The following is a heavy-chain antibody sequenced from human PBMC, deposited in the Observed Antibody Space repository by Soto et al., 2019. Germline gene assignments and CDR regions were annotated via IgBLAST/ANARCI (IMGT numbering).Heavy chain of an antibody. CDR3: ARDRRSSNSYYYYGMDV. Sequence: GGSLRLSCAASGFTFSSYGMHWVRQAPGKGLEWVAVIWYDGSNKYYADSVKGRFTISRDNSKNTLYLQMNSLRVEDTAVYYCARDRRSSNSYYYYGMDVWGQGTTVTVSS. J-gene: IGHJ6*02. CDR2: IWYDGSNK. CDR1: GFTFSSYG. V-gene: IGHV3-33*01. D-gene: IGHD6-6*01.